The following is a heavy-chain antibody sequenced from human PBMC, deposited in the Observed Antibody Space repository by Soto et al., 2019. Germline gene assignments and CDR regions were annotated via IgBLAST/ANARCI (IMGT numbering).Heavy chain of an antibody. CDR1: GGTFSSYA. Sequence: SVKVSCKASGGTFSSYAISWVRQAPGQGLEWMGGIIPTFGTANYAQKFQGRVTITTDESTSTAYMELSSLRSEDTAVYYCAREDDSSSYYYYYGMDVWGQGPTVTVSS. J-gene: IGHJ6*02. V-gene: IGHV1-69*05. CDR3: AREDDSSSYYYYYGMDV. D-gene: IGHD6-6*01. CDR2: IIPTFGTA.